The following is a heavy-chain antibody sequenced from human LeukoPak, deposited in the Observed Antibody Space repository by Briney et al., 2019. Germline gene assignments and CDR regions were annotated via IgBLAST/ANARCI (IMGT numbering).Heavy chain of an antibody. J-gene: IGHJ4*02. CDR3: ARDWESTYYYDSSGYPYY. V-gene: IGHV3-30-3*01. D-gene: IGHD3-22*01. Sequence: PGGSLRLSCAASGFTFSSYAMHWVRQAPGKGLEWVAVISYDGSNKYYADSVKGRSTISRDNSKNTLYLQMNSLRAEDTAVYYCARDWESTYYYDSSGYPYYWGQGTLVTVSS. CDR1: GFTFSSYA. CDR2: ISYDGSNK.